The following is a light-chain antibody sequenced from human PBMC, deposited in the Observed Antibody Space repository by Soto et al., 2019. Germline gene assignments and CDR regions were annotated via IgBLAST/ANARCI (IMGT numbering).Light chain of an antibody. CDR1: QSVSNY. V-gene: IGKV3-11*01. Sequence: EIVLTQSPATLSLSPGERATLSFRASQSVSNYLAWYQQKPGQAPRLLIYDASNRATGIPARFSGSGYGTDFTLTISRLEPEDFAVYYCQQYGSSGTFGQGTKVDI. CDR2: DAS. CDR3: QQYGSSGT. J-gene: IGKJ1*01.